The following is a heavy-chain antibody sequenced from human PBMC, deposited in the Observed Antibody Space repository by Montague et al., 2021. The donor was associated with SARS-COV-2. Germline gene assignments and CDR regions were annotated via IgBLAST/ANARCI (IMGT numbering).Heavy chain of an antibody. Sequence: SETLSLTCTVSGGSIRNYYWTWIRQPPGKGLEWIGFIYYSRSTNSNPSLESRVTVSVDTSKNKFSLNLTSVTAADTAVYYCARGELLTSNSGYFYHGVDVWGQGTLVTVSS. CDR1: GGSIRNYY. CDR2: IYYSRST. D-gene: IGHD2/OR15-2a*01. CDR3: ARGELLTSNSGYFYHGVDV. J-gene: IGHJ4*02. V-gene: IGHV4-59*01.